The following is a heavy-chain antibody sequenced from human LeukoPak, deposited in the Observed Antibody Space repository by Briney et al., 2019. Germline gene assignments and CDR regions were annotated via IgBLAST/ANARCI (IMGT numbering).Heavy chain of an antibody. D-gene: IGHD3-22*01. CDR1: GYTFTSYG. CDR2: ISAYNGNT. Sequence: ASVKVSCKASGYTFTSYGISWVRQAPGQGLEWMGWISAYNGNTKYSQKVQGRVTITTDTSTSTAYMELRSLRSDDTAVYYCSRDTYDSSGYYLDYWGQGTLVTVSS. J-gene: IGHJ4*02. V-gene: IGHV1-18*01. CDR3: SRDTYDSSGYYLDY.